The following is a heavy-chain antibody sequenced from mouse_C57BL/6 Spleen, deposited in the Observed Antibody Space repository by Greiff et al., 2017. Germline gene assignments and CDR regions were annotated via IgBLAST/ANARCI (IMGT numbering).Heavy chain of an antibody. CDR3: ARYYYGSTYAMDY. CDR2: IDPPDSYT. D-gene: IGHD1-1*01. Sequence: QVQLQQPGAELVMPGASVKLSCKASGYTFTSYWMHWVKQRPGQGLEWIGEIDPPDSYTNYNQKFKGKSTLTVDKSSSTAYMQLSSLTSEDSAVYYCARYYYGSTYAMDYWGQGTSVTVSS. V-gene: IGHV1-69*01. CDR1: GYTFTSYW. J-gene: IGHJ4*01.